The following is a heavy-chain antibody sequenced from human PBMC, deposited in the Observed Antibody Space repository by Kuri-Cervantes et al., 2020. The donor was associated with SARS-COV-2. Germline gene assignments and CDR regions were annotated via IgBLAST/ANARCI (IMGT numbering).Heavy chain of an antibody. D-gene: IGHD3-10*01. CDR2: IYTSGST. J-gene: IGHJ4*02. V-gene: IGHV4-61*02. CDR3: ARGGRTRNTYYFDY. Sequence: SCTVSGGSISSGSYYWSWIRQPAGKGLEWIGRIYTSGSTNYNPSLKSRVTISVDTSKNQFSLKLSSVTAADTAVYYCARGGRTRNTYYFDYWGQGTLVTVSS. CDR1: GGSISSGSYY.